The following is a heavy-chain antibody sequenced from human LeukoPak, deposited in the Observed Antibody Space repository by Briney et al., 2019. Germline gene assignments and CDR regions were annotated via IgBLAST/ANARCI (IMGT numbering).Heavy chain of an antibody. J-gene: IGHJ4*02. Sequence: TSETLSLTCTVSGGSISSYYWSWIRQPPGKGLEWIGYIYYSGSTNYNPSLKSRVTISVDTSKNQFSLKLSSVTAADTAVYYCARDRTIFDYWGLGTLVTVSS. CDR2: IYYSGST. CDR3: ARDRTIFDY. D-gene: IGHD1-7*01. CDR1: GGSISSYY. V-gene: IGHV4-59*01.